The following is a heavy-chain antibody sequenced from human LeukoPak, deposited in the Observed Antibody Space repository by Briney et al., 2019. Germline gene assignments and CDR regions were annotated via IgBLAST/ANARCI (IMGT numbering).Heavy chain of an antibody. CDR2: MNPNSGNT. J-gene: IGHJ4*02. Sequence: GASVKVSCKVSGYTFTSFDINWVGQATGQGLEGMGWMNPNSGNTGYAQKFQGRFTITRNTSISTAYMELSSLRSEDTAVYYCASLLTYSSGWFLYWGQGTLVTVSS. D-gene: IGHD6-19*01. CDR1: GYTFTSFD. CDR3: ASLLTYSSGWFLY. V-gene: IGHV1-8*03.